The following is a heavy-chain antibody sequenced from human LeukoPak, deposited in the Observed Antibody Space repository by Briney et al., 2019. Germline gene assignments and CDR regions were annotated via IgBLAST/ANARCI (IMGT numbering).Heavy chain of an antibody. CDR2: IYHSGST. CDR1: GGSISSGGYS. Sequence: SETLSLTCAVSGGSISSGGYSWSWIRQPPGKGLEWIGYIYHSGSTYYNPSLKSRVTISVDRSKNQFSPKLSSVTAADTAVYYCARGNSRDSDYFDYWGQGTLVTVSS. V-gene: IGHV4-30-2*01. D-gene: IGHD6-13*01. J-gene: IGHJ4*02. CDR3: ARGNSRDSDYFDY.